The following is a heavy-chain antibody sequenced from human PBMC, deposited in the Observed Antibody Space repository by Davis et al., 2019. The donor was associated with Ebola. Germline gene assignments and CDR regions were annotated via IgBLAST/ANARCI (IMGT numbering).Heavy chain of an antibody. Sequence: PGGSLRLSCAASGFTFSSYAMSWVRQAPGKGLEWVAVISYDGSNKYYADSVKGRFTISRDNSKNTLYLQMNSLRAEDTAVYYCARPTLRRNYYDSSGYSLDAFDIWGQGTMVTVSS. J-gene: IGHJ3*02. CDR3: ARPTLRRNYYDSSGYSLDAFDI. CDR1: GFTFSSYA. CDR2: ISYDGSNK. D-gene: IGHD3-22*01. V-gene: IGHV3-30*14.